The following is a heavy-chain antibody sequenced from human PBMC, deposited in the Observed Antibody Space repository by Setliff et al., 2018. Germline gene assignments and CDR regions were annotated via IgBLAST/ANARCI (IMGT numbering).Heavy chain of an antibody. J-gene: IGHJ6*02. Sequence: ASVKVSCKASGYTFTSYGISWVRQAPGQGLEWMGWISAYNGNTNYAQKLQGRVTMTTDTSTSTAYMELRSLRSDDTAVYYCARVGVYYYDSSGYYRSPYYYYYGMDVWGQGTTVTVSS. CDR1: GYTFTSYG. D-gene: IGHD3-22*01. CDR2: ISAYNGNT. V-gene: IGHV1-18*01. CDR3: ARVGVYYYDSSGYYRSPYYYYYGMDV.